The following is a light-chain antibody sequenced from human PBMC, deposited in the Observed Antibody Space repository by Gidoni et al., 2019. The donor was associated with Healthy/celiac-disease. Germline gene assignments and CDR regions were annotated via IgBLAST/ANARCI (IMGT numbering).Light chain of an antibody. J-gene: IGKJ2*04. V-gene: IGKV1-27*01. Sequence: DIQMTQSPSSLSASVGDRVTITCRASQGISHYLAWYQQKPGKVPKLLIYAASTLQSGVPSRFRGSGSGTDFTLTISSLQPEDVATYYCQKYNSAPRCSFGQXTKLEIK. CDR1: QGISHY. CDR3: QKYNSAPRCS. CDR2: AAS.